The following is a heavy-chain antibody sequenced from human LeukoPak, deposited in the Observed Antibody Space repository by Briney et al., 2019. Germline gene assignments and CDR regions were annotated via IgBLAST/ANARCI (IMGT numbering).Heavy chain of an antibody. Sequence: LIYPGDSDTRYSPSFQGQVTISADKSISTAYLQWSSLKASDTAMYYCARRVVVRSSGFLDYWGQGTLVTVSS. J-gene: IGHJ4*02. D-gene: IGHD6-19*01. CDR2: IYPGDSDT. CDR3: ARRVVVRSSGFLDY. V-gene: IGHV5-51*01.